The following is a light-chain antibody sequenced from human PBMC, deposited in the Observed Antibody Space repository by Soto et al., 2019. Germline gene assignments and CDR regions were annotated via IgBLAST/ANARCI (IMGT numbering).Light chain of an antibody. J-gene: IGKJ2*01. Sequence: DVVMTQSPLSLPVTLGQPASISCRSSQSLVYSDGNTYLNWFQQRPGQSPRRLIYKVSNRDSGVPDRFGGSGLGTDFSLKISRVEAEDVGLYFCMQVTHWSPSFGQGTKVEIK. CDR3: MQVTHWSPS. CDR1: QSLVYSDGNTY. V-gene: IGKV2-30*01. CDR2: KVS.